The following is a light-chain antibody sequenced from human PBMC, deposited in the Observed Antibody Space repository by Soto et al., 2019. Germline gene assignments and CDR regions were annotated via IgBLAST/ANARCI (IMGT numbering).Light chain of an antibody. CDR2: GAS. V-gene: IGKV3-20*01. CDR1: QSVSRSF. CDR3: HQYGSSPWT. J-gene: IGKJ1*01. Sequence: ELVLTQSPGTLSLSPGERATLSCKASQSVSRSFLAWYQQKRGQGPRLLIYGASSRATGIPDRFSGSGSGTDFTLTISRLEPEDFAVYYCHQYGSSPWTFGQGTKVDIK.